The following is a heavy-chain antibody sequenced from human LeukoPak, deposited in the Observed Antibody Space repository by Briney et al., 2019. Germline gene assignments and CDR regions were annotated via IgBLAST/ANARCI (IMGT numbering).Heavy chain of an antibody. CDR3: ARRFAPSRNDAFDI. CDR2: IYYSGST. Sequence: SETLSLTCTVSGGSINSSSYYWAWIRQPPGKGLEWIGTIYYSGSTYYNPSLKSRVTIAVDTSKNQFSLKLSSVTASDTAVYYCARRFAPSRNDAFDIWGQGTMVTVSS. D-gene: IGHD3-10*01. CDR1: GGSINSSSYY. V-gene: IGHV4-39*01. J-gene: IGHJ3*02.